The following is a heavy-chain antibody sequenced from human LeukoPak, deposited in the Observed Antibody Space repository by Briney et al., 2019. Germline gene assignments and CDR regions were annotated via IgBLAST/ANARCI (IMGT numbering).Heavy chain of an antibody. CDR1: GFTFSSFA. V-gene: IGHV3-64*01. CDR3: ARVAGPMYEIRLDY. J-gene: IGHJ4*02. Sequence: HPGGSLRLSCAASGFTFSSFAMYWVRQAPGKGLEFVSVVSSNGVITYYANAVKGRFTVSRDNSKNTLYLQMGSLRDEDMAVYYCARVAGPMYEIRLDYWGQGTLVTVSS. D-gene: IGHD3-9*01. CDR2: VSSNGVIT.